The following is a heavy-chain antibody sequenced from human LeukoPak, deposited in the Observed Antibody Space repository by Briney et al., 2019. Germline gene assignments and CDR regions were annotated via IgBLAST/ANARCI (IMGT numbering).Heavy chain of an antibody. CDR2: ISSFSGTI. J-gene: IGHJ4*02. CDR1: GFTFSTYG. CDR3: ARDQGGVGY. Sequence: GGSLRLSCAASGFTFSTYGMHWVRQAPGTGLEWVSYISSFSGTINYADSVKGRFTISRDNAKNSLYLQMNSLRAEDAAVYYCARDQGGVGYWGQGTLVTVSS. V-gene: IGHV3-48*01. D-gene: IGHD3-16*01.